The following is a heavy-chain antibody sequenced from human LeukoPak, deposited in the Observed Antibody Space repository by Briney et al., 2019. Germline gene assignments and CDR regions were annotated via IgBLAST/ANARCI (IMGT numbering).Heavy chain of an antibody. Sequence: GGSLRLSCAASGLTFSSYAMSWVRQVPGKGLEWVSGISGSGGSTTYYADSVNGRFTISRDNSKNTLYLQMNSLRADDTAVYYCAKGWWLDYWGQGTPVTVSS. CDR2: ISGSGGSTT. V-gene: IGHV3-23*01. J-gene: IGHJ4*02. CDR1: GLTFSSYA. D-gene: IGHD2-15*01. CDR3: AKGWWLDY.